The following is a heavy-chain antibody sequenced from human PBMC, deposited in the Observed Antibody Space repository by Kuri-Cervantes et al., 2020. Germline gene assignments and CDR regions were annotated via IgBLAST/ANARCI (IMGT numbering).Heavy chain of an antibody. CDR2: INHSGST. V-gene: IGHV4-34*01. D-gene: IGHD5-12*01. J-gene: IGHJ6*02. Sequence: SETLSLTCAVYGGSFSGYYWSWVRQPPGKGLEWLGEINHSGSTNYNPSLKSRVTISVDTSKNQFSLKLNSVTAADTAVYYCARLFSGYDSTYYYYYYGMDVWGQGTTVTVSS. CDR1: GGSFSGYY. CDR3: ARLFSGYDSTYYYYYYGMDV.